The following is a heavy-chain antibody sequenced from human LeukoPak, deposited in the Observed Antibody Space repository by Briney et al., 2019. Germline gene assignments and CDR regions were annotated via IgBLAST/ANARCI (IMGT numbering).Heavy chain of an antibody. CDR2: ISYDGNNK. V-gene: IGHV3-30*18. D-gene: IGHD3-22*01. Sequence: GGSLRLSCAASGFSFSNYGMHWARQAPGKGLEWVASISYDGNNKYYPGSVRGRFTISRDNSKNTLYLQMNSLRAEDTAVYYCAKGHYDTSGYYFDYWGQGTLVTVSS. J-gene: IGHJ4*02. CDR1: GFSFSNYG. CDR3: AKGHYDTSGYYFDY.